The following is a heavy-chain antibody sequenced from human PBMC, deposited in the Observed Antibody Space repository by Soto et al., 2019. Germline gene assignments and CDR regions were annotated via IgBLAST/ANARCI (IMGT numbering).Heavy chain of an antibody. CDR1: GFSLSTSGMC. J-gene: IGHJ4*02. Sequence: PTLVNPTQTLTLTCTFSGFSLSTSGMCVSWIRQPPGKALEWLALIDWDDDKYYSTSLKTRLTISKDTSKNQVVLTMNNIHPVDTATYYSSPMSLLSILGIFFTAFDYWGQGTLVTVSS. CDR3: SPMSLLSILGIFFTAFDY. CDR2: IDWDDDK. V-gene: IGHV2-70*01. D-gene: IGHD2-21*01.